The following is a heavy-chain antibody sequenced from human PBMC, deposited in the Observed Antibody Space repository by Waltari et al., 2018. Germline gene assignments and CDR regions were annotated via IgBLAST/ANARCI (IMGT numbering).Heavy chain of an antibody. J-gene: IGHJ2*01. CDR1: GGSISSYY. Sequence: QVQLQESGPGLVKPSETLSLTCTVSGGSISSYYWSWIRQPPGKGLEWIGYIYYSGSTTYNPSLKSRVTISVDTSKNQFSLKLSSVTAADTAVYYCAGTIAARPTYWYFDLWGRGTLVTVSS. V-gene: IGHV4-59*08. CDR3: AGTIAARPTYWYFDL. CDR2: IYYSGST. D-gene: IGHD6-6*01.